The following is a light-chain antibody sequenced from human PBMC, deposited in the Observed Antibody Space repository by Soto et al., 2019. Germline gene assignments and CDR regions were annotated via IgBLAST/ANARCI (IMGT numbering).Light chain of an antibody. CDR2: GAS. Sequence: ETGLTQSPGTLSLSPGERATLSCRASQSVSSSYLAWYQQKPGQSPRLLIYGASSRATGIPDRFSGSGSGTDFTLTISRLEPEDFSVYYWQQYGRSPYTFGQGTKLEIK. J-gene: IGKJ2*01. CDR1: QSVSSSY. V-gene: IGKV3-20*01. CDR3: QQYGRSPYT.